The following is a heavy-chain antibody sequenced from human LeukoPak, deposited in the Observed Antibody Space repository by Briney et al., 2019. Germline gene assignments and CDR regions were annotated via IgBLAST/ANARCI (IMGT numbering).Heavy chain of an antibody. Sequence: SETLSLTCTVSGGSVSSGSYCWSWIRQPPGKGLEWIGYIYYSGSTNYNPSLKSRVTISVDTSKNQFSLKLSSVTAADTAVYYCARDLLGFDPWGQGTLVTVSS. J-gene: IGHJ5*02. CDR1: GGSVSSGSYC. CDR2: IYYSGST. D-gene: IGHD2-8*02. V-gene: IGHV4-61*01. CDR3: ARDLLGFDP.